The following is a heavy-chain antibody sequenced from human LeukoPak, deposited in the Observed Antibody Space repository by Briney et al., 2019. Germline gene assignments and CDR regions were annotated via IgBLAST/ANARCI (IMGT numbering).Heavy chain of an antibody. V-gene: IGHV3-7*01. Sequence: GGSLRLSCAASGFTFSSFWMSWVRPAPGKGLEWVANINQDGSGKYYVDSVKGRFTISRDTAKNSLYLQMSSLRAEDTAVYYCARAFALGIWGQGTVVTVSS. J-gene: IGHJ3*02. CDR3: ARAFALGI. D-gene: IGHD6-6*01. CDR2: INQDGSGK. CDR1: GFTFSSFW.